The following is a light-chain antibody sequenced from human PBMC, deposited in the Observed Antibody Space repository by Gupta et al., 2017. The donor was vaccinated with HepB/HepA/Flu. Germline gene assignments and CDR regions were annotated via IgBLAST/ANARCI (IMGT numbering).Light chain of an antibody. CDR3: QQYDNAPPRT. Sequence: EIVWTQFPGTLSMSPGERATLSCRASQSIRNNLAWYQQRPGQAPRLLIYGASTRNTGIPARCSGRGSGTEFTLIISSLQSEDFAIYYCQQYDNAPPRTFGPGTRVEVK. J-gene: IGKJ1*01. V-gene: IGKV3-15*01. CDR1: QSIRNN. CDR2: GAS.